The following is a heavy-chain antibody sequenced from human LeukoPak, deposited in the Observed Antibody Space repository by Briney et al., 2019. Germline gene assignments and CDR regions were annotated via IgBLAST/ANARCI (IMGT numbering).Heavy chain of an antibody. J-gene: IGHJ4*02. CDR2: INPNSGGT. CDR1: GYTFTGYY. CDR3: ARVGGLSYCGGDCYSFDY. Sequence: ASVKVSCKASGYTFTGYYMHWVRQAPGQGLEWMGWINPNSGGTNYAQKFQGRVTMTRDTSISTAYMELSRLRSDDTAVYYCARVGGLSYCGGDCYSFDYWGQGTLVTVSS. V-gene: IGHV1-2*02. D-gene: IGHD2-21*02.